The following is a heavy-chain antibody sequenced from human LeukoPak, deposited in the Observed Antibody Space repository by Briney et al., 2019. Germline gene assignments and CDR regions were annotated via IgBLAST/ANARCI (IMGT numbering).Heavy chain of an antibody. Sequence: SETLSLTCTVSGGSISSGSYYYSWIRQPAGKGLEWIGRIYTSGSTNYNPSLKSRVTMSVDTSKNQFSLKLSSVTAADTAVYYCAITGTTRGYNWFDPWGQGTLVTVSS. D-gene: IGHD1-20*01. CDR1: GGSISSGSYY. CDR3: AITGTTRGYNWFDP. J-gene: IGHJ5*02. CDR2: IYTSGST. V-gene: IGHV4-61*02.